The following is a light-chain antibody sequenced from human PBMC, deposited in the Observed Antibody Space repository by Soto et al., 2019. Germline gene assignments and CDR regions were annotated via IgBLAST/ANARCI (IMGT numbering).Light chain of an antibody. V-gene: IGLV9-49*01. Sequence: QSVLTQPPSASASLGASVTLTCTLSSGYSNYKVDWYQQRPGKGPRFVMRVGTGGIVGSKGDGIPDRFSVLGSGLNRYLTIKNIQEEDESDYPFGADHGSGSNFVYVFGTGTKLTVL. CDR3: GADHGSGSNFVYV. CDR1: SGYSNYK. CDR2: VGTGGIVG. J-gene: IGLJ1*01.